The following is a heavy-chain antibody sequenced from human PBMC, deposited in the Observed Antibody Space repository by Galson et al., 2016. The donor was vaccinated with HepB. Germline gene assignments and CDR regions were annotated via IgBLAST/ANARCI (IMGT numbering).Heavy chain of an antibody. J-gene: IGHJ4*02. D-gene: IGHD2/OR15-2a*01. V-gene: IGHV3-30*18. CDR3: AKRHEYCPPVGCSVDY. CDR1: GFIFRGYG. Sequence: SLRLSCAGSGFIFRGYGMHWVRQAPGKGLEWVAADSMDGRRKFCADSVRGRFTISRDNSNNMLFLQMDSLRPDDTAVYYCAKRHEYCPPVGCSVDYWGQGTLVSVSS. CDR2: DSMDGRRK.